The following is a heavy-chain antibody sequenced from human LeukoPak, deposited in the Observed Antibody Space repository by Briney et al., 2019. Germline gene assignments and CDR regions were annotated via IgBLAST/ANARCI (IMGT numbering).Heavy chain of an antibody. CDR3: ARDLYNWNS. CDR1: GGSISSYY. D-gene: IGHD1-20*01. CDR2: IYYSGNT. Sequence: SETLSLTCTVSGGSISSYYWSWIRQPPGKGLEWIGFIYYSGNTNYNPSLKSRVTISVDTSKNQFSLKPSSVTAADTAVYYCARDLYNWNSWGQGTLVTVSS. J-gene: IGHJ4*02. V-gene: IGHV4-59*01.